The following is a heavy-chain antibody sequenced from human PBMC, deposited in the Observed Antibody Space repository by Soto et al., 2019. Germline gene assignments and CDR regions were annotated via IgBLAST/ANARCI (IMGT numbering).Heavy chain of an antibody. V-gene: IGHV1-69*13. CDR1: GGTFSSYA. J-gene: IGHJ6*03. Sequence: SVKVSCKASGGTFSSYAISWVRQAPGQGLEWMGGIIPIFGTANYAQKFQGRVTITADESTSTAYMELSSVTAADTAVYYCARGRNTKIDYYYYYYMDVWGKGTTVTVSS. CDR2: IIPIFGTA. CDR3: ARGRNTKIDYYYYYYMDV. D-gene: IGHD2-2*01.